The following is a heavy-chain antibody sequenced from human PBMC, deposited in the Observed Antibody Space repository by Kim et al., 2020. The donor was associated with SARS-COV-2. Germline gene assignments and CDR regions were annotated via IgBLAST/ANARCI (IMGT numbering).Heavy chain of an antibody. V-gene: IGHV3-74*01. Sequence: DSVKGRFTISRDNAKNTRYLQMSSVRAEDTAVYYCASRYGSGSYGGWFDPWGQGTLVTVSS. CDR3: ASRYGSGSYGGWFDP. D-gene: IGHD3-10*01. J-gene: IGHJ5*02.